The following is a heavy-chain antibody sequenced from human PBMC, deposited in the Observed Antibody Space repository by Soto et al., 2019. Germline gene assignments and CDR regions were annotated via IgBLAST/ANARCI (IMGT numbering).Heavy chain of an antibody. CDR1: GFTFSFYS. CDR2: IPYDGTSE. D-gene: IGHD3-22*01. V-gene: IGHV3-30-3*01. CDR3: ARASDSSGSFGHFDY. Sequence: SGGSLRLSCAASGFTFSFYSMLWVRQAPGKGLEWVALIPYDGTSEDYAGSVKGRFTISRDNSKNTLYLHMNSLRAEDTAVYFCARASDSSGSFGHFDYWGQGTLVTVS. J-gene: IGHJ4*02.